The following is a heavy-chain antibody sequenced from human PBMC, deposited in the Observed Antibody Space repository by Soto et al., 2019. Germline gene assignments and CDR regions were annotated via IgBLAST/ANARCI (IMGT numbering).Heavy chain of an antibody. J-gene: IGHJ4*02. CDR1: GFTFNTYG. CDR2: ISYDGSDK. Sequence: GGSLRLSCAASGFTFNTYGMHWVRQAPGKGLEWVAVISYDGSDKYYADSVKGRFIISRDNSKNTLYLQMNSLRAEDTAISYCAKSPNFYCSSPYSYNFYFDFWGRGALVTVSS. V-gene: IGHV3-30*18. D-gene: IGHD5-18*01. CDR3: AKSPNFYCSSPYSYNFYFDF.